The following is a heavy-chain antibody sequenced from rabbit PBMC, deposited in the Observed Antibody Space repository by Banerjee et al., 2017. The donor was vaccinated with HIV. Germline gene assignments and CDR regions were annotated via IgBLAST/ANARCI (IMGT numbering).Heavy chain of an antibody. Sequence: QEQLVESGGGLVQPEGSLKLSCTASGFSFSNKAVMCWVRPAPGKGLECRACINAVAGKPVSANWAKGRFSFSTASTTTVPLIVTSLTAADPATSFCARDLARVIGLNFGWWGPATLVTV. CDR2: INAVAGKP. J-gene: IGHJ4*01. CDR1: GFSFSNKAV. V-gene: IGHV1S45*01. CDR3: ARDLARVIGLNFGW. D-gene: IGHD1-1*01.